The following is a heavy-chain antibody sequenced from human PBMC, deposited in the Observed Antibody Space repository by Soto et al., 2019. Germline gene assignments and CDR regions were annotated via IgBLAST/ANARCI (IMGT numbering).Heavy chain of an antibody. CDR3: ARFLPDFDY. CDR2: ISSSSGFI. Sequence: GGSLRLSCAASGFTFSSYTMNWVRQAPGKGLEWVSSISSSSGFIYYADSVKGRFTISRDNAKNALYLQMNSLRAEDTAVYYCARFLPDFDYWGQGTLVTVSS. CDR1: GFTFSSYT. V-gene: IGHV3-21*01. J-gene: IGHJ4*02.